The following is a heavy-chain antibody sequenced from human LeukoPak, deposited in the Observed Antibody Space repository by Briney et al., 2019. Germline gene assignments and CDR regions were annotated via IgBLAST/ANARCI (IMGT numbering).Heavy chain of an antibody. V-gene: IGHV5-51*01. D-gene: IGHD5-18*01. CDR3: ARWAGSYGHTYYFDY. J-gene: IGHJ4*02. CDR1: GYSFTSYW. Sequence: GESLKISCKGSGYSFTSYWIGWVRQMPGKGLEWMGIIYPGDSDTRYSPSFQGQVTISADKSISTAYLQWSSLKASDTAMYYCARWAGSYGHTYYFDYWGQGTLVSVSS. CDR2: IYPGDSDT.